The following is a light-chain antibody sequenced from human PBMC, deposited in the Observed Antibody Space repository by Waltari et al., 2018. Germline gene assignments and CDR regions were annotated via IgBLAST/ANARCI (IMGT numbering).Light chain of an antibody. CDR3: QQYYRVPFT. CDR1: QSVINSADNKNK. CDR2: WAS. Sequence: DIVMTQSPDSLTVSLGERATINCKSSQSVINSADNKNKLAWYQQKAGQPPKLLLYWASTRESGVPDRFSGSGSGTDFTLTISSLQAEDVAVYYCQQYYRVPFTFGPGTKVDIK. J-gene: IGKJ3*01. V-gene: IGKV4-1*01.